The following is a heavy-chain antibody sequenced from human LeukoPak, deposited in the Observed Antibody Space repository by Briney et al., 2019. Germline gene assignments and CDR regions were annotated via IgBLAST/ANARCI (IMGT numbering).Heavy chain of an antibody. D-gene: IGHD2-2*01. CDR1: GGSISSYY. J-gene: IGHJ6*03. Sequence: SETLSLTCTVSGGSISSYYWSRIRQPPGKGLEWIGYIYTSGSTNYNPSLKSRVTISVDTSKNQFSLKLSSVTAADTAVYYCARAITNYYYYYMDVWGKGTTVTVSS. CDR3: ARAITNYYYYYMDV. V-gene: IGHV4-4*09. CDR2: IYTSGST.